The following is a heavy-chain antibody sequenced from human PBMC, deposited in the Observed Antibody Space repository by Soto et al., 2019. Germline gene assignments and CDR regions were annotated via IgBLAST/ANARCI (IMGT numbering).Heavy chain of an antibody. CDR1: GYTFTSYA. CDR3: APRRDGYNFAFDI. CDR2: INAGNGNT. V-gene: IGHV1-3*01. D-gene: IGHD5-18*01. Sequence: ASVKVSCKASGYTFTSYAMHWVRQAPGQRLEWMGWINAGNGNTKYSQKFQGRVTITRDTSASTAYMELSSLRSEDTAVYYCAPRRDGYNFAFDIWGQGTMVTVSS. J-gene: IGHJ3*02.